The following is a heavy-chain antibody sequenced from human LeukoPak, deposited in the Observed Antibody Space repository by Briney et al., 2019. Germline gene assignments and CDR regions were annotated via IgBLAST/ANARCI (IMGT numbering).Heavy chain of an antibody. V-gene: IGHV3-23*01. CDR3: VKGYSSGWTREYYGMDF. Sequence: GGSLRLSCAASVFTFITYAMTWVRQAPGKGLDCVSTISAGGAGTYYADSVKGCFTISRDNSKNTLYLQMNSLRAEDTALYYGVKGYSSGWTREYYGMDFWGQGTTVTVSS. D-gene: IGHD6-19*01. CDR1: VFTFITYA. CDR2: ISAGGAGT. J-gene: IGHJ6*02.